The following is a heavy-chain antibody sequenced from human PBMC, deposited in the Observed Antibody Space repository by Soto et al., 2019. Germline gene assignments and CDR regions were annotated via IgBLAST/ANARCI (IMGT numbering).Heavy chain of an antibody. CDR3: ARVFPDGWVEPGVVRGYLDT. V-gene: IGHV1-69*01. D-gene: IGHD3-3*01. CDR2: IVPMFGTT. J-gene: IGHJ4*02. Sequence: QVQLVQSGPELKKPGSSVKVSCKAPGDTFNSYGISWVRQAPGQGLEWMGGIVPMFGTTNLALKFEDRVTITADELTTTVYMELSSLRSEDTALYYCARVFPDGWVEPGVVRGYLDTWGRGTLVTVSS. CDR1: GDTFNSYG.